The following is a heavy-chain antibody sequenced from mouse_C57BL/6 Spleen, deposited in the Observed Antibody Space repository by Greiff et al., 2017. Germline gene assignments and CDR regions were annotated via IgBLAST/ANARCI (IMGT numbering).Heavy chain of an antibody. CDR3: AAPIYYYGSSYQYCDV. V-gene: IGHV2-2*01. Sequence: QVQLQQSGPGLVQPSQSLSITCTVSGFSLTSYGVHWVRQSPGKGLEWLGVIWSGGSTDYNAAFISRLSISKDNSKSQVFFKMNSLQADDTAIYYCAAPIYYYGSSYQYCDVWGTGTTVTVSS. J-gene: IGHJ1*03. CDR1: GFSLTSYG. CDR2: IWSGGST. D-gene: IGHD1-1*01.